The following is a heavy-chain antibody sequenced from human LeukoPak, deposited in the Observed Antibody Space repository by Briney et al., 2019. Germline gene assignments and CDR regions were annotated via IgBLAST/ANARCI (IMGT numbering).Heavy chain of an antibody. CDR2: IYPGDSDT. CDR1: GYSFTNYW. J-gene: IGHJ6*02. Sequence: GESLKISCKGSGYSFTNYWIGWVRQMPGKGLECMGIIYPGDSDTRYSPSFQGQVTISADKSISTAYLQWSSLKASDTAIYYCARRERKQGTYYYYYGMDVWGQGTTVTVSS. V-gene: IGHV5-51*01. CDR3: ARRERKQGTYYYYYGMDV.